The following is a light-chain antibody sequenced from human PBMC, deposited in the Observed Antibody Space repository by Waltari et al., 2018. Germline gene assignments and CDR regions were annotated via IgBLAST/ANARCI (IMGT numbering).Light chain of an antibody. CDR1: SSDHGFYNY. J-gene: IGLJ3*02. V-gene: IGLV2-14*01. Sequence: QSALTQPASVSGSPGQSITIPCYGTSSDHGFYNYVSWYQQHSCNAPKLIICDVSQRPSGVSDRFSGSKSGNTASLTIAGLQAEDEADYYGNSYTGSSSWVFGGGTKVTVL. CDR2: DVS. CDR3: NSYTGSSSWV.